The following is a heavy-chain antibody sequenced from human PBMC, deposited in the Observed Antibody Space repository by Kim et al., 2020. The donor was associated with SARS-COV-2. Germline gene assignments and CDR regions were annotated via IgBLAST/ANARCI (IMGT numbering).Heavy chain of an antibody. CDR3: ARDTSGSLIDY. Sequence: TNYNPSLKSRGTISVDTSKSQFSLKLSSVTAADTAVYYCARDTSGSLIDYWGQGTLVTVSS. J-gene: IGHJ4*02. CDR2: T. V-gene: IGHV4-59*01. D-gene: IGHD1-26*01.